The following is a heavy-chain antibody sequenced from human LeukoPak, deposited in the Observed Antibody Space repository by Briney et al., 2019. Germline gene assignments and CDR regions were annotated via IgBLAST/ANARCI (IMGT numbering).Heavy chain of an antibody. V-gene: IGHV4-4*02. CDR3: ARGIGRELNTH. D-gene: IGHD1-26*01. J-gene: IGHJ4*02. CDR2: INHSGST. Sequence: SETLSLTCAVSGDSIGSRNWWNWVRQPPGKGLEWIGEINHSGSTNYNPSLKSRVTISVDTSKNQFSLKLSSVTAADTAVYYCARGIGRELNTHWGQGTLVTVSS. CDR1: GDSIGSRNW.